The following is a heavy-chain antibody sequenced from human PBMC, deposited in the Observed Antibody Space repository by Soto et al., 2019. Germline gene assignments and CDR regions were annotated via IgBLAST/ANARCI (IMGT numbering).Heavy chain of an antibody. V-gene: IGHV3-23*01. Sequence: EVQLLESGGGLVQPGESLRLSCAASGFTFSSYAMSWVRQAPGKGLEWVSAISGSGGSTYYADSVKGRFTISRDNSKNTLYLQMNSLRAEDTAVYYCAKDSSSWSDFDYWGQGTLVTVSS. D-gene: IGHD6-13*01. CDR3: AKDSSSWSDFDY. J-gene: IGHJ4*02. CDR2: ISGSGGST. CDR1: GFTFSSYA.